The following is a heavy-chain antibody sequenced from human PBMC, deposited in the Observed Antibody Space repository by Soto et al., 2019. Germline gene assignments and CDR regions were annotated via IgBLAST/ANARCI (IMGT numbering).Heavy chain of an antibody. Sequence: PVGSLRLSCAASGFTFSSYSMNWVRQAPGKGLEWVSAISGSGGSTYYADSVKGRFTISRDNSKNTLYLQMNSLRAEDTAVYYCARTLGVVVKSNWFDPWGQGTLVTVSS. D-gene: IGHD3-22*01. CDR3: ARTLGVVVKSNWFDP. V-gene: IGHV3-23*01. CDR1: GFTFSSYS. J-gene: IGHJ5*02. CDR2: ISGSGGST.